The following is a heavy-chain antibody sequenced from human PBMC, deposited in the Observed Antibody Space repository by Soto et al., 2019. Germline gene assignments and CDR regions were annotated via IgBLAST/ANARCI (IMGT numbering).Heavy chain of an antibody. D-gene: IGHD3-22*01. Sequence: GGSLRLSCAASGFTFSSYGMHWVRQAPGKGLEWVAVISYDGSNKYYADSVKGRFTISRDNSKNTLYLQMNSLRAEDTAVYYCAKDYXYGSSRPDGYYYYGMDVWGQGTTVTVSS. CDR2: ISYDGSNK. V-gene: IGHV3-30*18. CDR3: AKDYXYGSSRPDGYYYYGMDV. CDR1: GFTFSSYG. J-gene: IGHJ6*02.